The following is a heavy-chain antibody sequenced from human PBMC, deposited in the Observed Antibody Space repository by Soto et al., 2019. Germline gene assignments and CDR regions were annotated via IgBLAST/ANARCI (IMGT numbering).Heavy chain of an antibody. CDR3: VTGWSEY. Sequence: PGGSLRLSCAASGFSFGYYWMSWVRQAPGKGLEWVATIKFDSSERKYVDSVKGRFTLSRDNAKNSLYLQIDSLRAEDTALYYCVTGWSEYWGQGTLVTVSS. CDR2: IKFDSSER. CDR1: GFSFGYYW. D-gene: IGHD2-15*01. V-gene: IGHV3-7*01. J-gene: IGHJ4*02.